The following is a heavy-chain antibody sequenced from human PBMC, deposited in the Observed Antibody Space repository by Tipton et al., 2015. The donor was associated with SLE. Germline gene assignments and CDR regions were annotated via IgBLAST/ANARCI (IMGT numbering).Heavy chain of an antibody. D-gene: IGHD3-16*01. CDR3: ARGGAVYYYYYYMDV. CDR2: IYYSGST. Sequence: TLSLTCIVSGGSINSPTHYWGWVRQPPGKGLEWIASIYYSGSTYYNPSLKSRVTISVDTSKNQFSLKVTSVTAADTAVYYCARGGAVYYYYYYMDVWGKGTTVTVSS. J-gene: IGHJ6*03. CDR1: GGSINSPTHY. V-gene: IGHV4-39*07.